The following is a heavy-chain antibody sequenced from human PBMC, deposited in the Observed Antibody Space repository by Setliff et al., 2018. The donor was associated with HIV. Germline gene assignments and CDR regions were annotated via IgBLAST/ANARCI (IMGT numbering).Heavy chain of an antibody. J-gene: IGHJ4*02. CDR1: GFTFSNYA. V-gene: IGHV3-23*01. CDR3: ASVLFNRKGWHWDR. CDR2: ILSTGET. D-gene: IGHD6-19*01. Sequence: GGSLRLSCAASGFTFSNYAMSWVRQAPGEGLEWVSAILSTGETYFVDSLKGRFTASRDNARNSLYLQMNSLRAEDTAVYYCASVLFNRKGWHWDRWGQGTLVTVSS.